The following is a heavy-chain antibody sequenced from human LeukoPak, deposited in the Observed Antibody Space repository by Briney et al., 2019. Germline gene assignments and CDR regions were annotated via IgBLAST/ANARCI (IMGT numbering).Heavy chain of an antibody. CDR1: GFTFTSYA. V-gene: IGHV3-23*01. Sequence: PGGSLRLSCAASGFTFTSYAMSWVRQAPGKGLEWVSTITGSGVSTYYADSVKGRFTISRDNSKNTLYLQMNSLRAEDTAVYYCAKGGCGSSTSCFDYWGQGTLVTVSS. CDR2: ITGSGVST. D-gene: IGHD2-2*01. J-gene: IGHJ4*02. CDR3: AKGGCGSSTSCFDY.